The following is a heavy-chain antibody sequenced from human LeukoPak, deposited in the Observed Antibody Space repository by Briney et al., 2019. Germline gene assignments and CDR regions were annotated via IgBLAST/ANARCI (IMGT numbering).Heavy chain of an antibody. CDR1: GFTFDDYT. Sequence: GGSLRLSCAASGFTFDDYTMHWVRQAPGKGLEWVSLISWDGGSTYYADSVKGRFTISRDNAKNSLYLQMNSLRAEDTAVYYCARKAHGGRVWGSSRTGDAFDIWGQGTMVTVSS. CDR3: ARKAHGGRVWGSSRTGDAFDI. D-gene: IGHD3-16*02. J-gene: IGHJ3*02. V-gene: IGHV3-43*01. CDR2: ISWDGGST.